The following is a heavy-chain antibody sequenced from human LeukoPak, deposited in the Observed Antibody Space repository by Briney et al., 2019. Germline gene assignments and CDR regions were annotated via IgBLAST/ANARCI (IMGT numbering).Heavy chain of an antibody. J-gene: IGHJ6*02. CDR3: ARHDSVVYYGMDV. CDR1: GGSIRSYY. CDR2: IYYSGST. Sequence: SETLSLTCTVSGGSIRSYYWSWIRQPPGKGLEWIGYIYYSGSTKYNPSLKSRVTISVDTSKNQFSLNVSSVTAADTAVYYCARHDSVVYYGMDVWGQGTTATVSS. D-gene: IGHD2-21*02. V-gene: IGHV4-59*08.